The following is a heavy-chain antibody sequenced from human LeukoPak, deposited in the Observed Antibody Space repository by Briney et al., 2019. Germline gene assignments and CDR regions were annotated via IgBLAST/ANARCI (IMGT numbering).Heavy chain of an antibody. CDR2: IYYSGST. Sequence: SETLSLTCTVSGGSISSSSYYWGWIRQPPGKGLEWIGSIYYSGSTYYNPSLKSRVTISVDTSKNQFSLKLSSVTAADTAVYYCAGIPLGFTGDAFDIWGQGTMVTVSS. D-gene: IGHD1-14*01. CDR3: AGIPLGFTGDAFDI. J-gene: IGHJ3*02. CDR1: GGSISSSSYY. V-gene: IGHV4-39*01.